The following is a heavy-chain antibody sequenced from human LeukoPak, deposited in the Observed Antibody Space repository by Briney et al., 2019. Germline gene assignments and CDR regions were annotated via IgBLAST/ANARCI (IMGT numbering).Heavy chain of an antibody. J-gene: IGHJ4*02. Sequence: GGSLRLSCAAPGFTFRSYGMHWVRQAPGKGLEWVAYIRFDGTTKYYTDSVKGRFTISRDTSHNTLYLEMNSLRPNDTAVYYCAKGQWLAHFDYWGQGTLVTVSS. CDR3: AKGQWLAHFDY. CDR2: IRFDGTTK. CDR1: GFTFRSYG. D-gene: IGHD6-19*01. V-gene: IGHV3-30*02.